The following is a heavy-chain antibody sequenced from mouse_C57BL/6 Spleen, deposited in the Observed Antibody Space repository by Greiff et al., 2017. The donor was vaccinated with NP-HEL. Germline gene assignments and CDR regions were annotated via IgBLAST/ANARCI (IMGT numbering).Heavy chain of an antibody. CDR2: INPNNGGT. Sequence: EVQLQQSGPELVKPGASVKMSCKASGYTFTDYNMHWVKQSHGKSLEWIGYINPNNGGTSYNQKFKGKATLTVNKSSSTAYMELRSLTSEDSAVYYCARKNYYGSSYWFAYWGQGTLVTVSA. CDR1: GYTFTDYN. J-gene: IGHJ3*01. CDR3: ARKNYYGSSYWFAY. V-gene: IGHV1-22*01. D-gene: IGHD1-1*01.